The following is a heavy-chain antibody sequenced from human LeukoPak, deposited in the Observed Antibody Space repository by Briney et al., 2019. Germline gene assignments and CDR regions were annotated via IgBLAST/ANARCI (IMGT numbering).Heavy chain of an antibody. J-gene: IGHJ3*02. D-gene: IGHD3-9*01. CDR3: ASPGLRYFDWLLLGDDAFDI. V-gene: IGHV1-2*06. CDR1: GYTFTGYY. CDR2: INPNSGGT. Sequence: VASVKVSCKASGYTFTGYYMLWVRQAPGQGLEWMGRINPNSGGTNYAQKFQGRVTMTRDTSISTAYMELSRLRSDDPAVYYCASPGLRYFDWLLLGDDAFDIWGQGTMVTVSS.